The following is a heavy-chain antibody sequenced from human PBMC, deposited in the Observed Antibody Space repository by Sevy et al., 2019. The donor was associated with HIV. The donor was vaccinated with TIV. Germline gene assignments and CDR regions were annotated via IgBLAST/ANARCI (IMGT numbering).Heavy chain of an antibody. V-gene: IGHV3-48*02. D-gene: IGHD2-15*01. CDR3: ASRGYCGGGSCYSGPNDY. CDR2: ISSSSGTR. J-gene: IGHJ4*02. CDR1: TFTFSSYS. Sequence: GGSLRLSCAASTFTFSSYSMHWVRQAPGKGLEWVSYISSSSGTRYYADSVKGRFTISRDNAKKSLFLKMNSLRDEDTAVYYCASRGYCGGGSCYSGPNDYWGQGTLVTVSS.